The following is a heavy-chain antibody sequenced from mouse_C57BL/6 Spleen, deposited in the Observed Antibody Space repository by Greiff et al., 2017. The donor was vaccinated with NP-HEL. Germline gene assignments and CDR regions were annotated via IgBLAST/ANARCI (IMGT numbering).Heavy chain of an antibody. CDR1: GYTFTSYW. CDR3: ARSNYYYYGGGYYFDY. D-gene: IGHD2-4*01. J-gene: IGHJ2*01. V-gene: IGHV1-52*01. Sequence: QVQLQQPGAELVRPGSSVKLSCKASGYTFTSYWMHWVKQRPIQGLEWIGNIDPSDSETHYNQKFKDKATLTVDKSSSTAYMQLSSLTSKDSAVYYCARSNYYYYGGGYYFDYWGKGTTLTVSS. CDR2: IDPSDSET.